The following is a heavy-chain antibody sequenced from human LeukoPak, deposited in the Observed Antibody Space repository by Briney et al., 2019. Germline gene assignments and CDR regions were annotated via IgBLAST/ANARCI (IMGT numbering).Heavy chain of an antibody. CDR3: AKVPYSGSYYTAYFDY. D-gene: IGHD1-26*01. V-gene: IGHV3-30*18. J-gene: IGHJ4*02. CDR1: GFTFSSYG. CDR2: ISYDGSNK. Sequence: PGGSLRLSCAASGFTFSSYGMHWVRQAPGKGLEWVAVISYDGSNKYYADSVKGRFTISRDNSKNTLYLQMSSLRAEDTAVYYCAKVPYSGSYYTAYFDYWGQGTLVTVSS.